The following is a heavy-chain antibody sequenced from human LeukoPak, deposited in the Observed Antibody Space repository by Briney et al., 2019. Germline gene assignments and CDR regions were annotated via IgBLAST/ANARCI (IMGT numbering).Heavy chain of an antibody. D-gene: IGHD3-22*01. CDR2: ITSDRGST. CDR3: ARDSYYYDR. V-gene: IGHV3-64*01. CDR1: GFTFSSYP. Sequence: GGSLRLSCAASGFTFSSYPMHWVRQAPGKRLEYVSAITSDRGSTYYANSVKGRFTISRDNSRNTLYLQMDSLGVEDMAVYYCARDSYYYDRWGQGTLVTVSS. J-gene: IGHJ4*02.